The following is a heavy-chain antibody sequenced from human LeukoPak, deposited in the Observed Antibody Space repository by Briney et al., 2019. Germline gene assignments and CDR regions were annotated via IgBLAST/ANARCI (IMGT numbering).Heavy chain of an antibody. Sequence: GGSPRLSCAASGFTFSNYGMSWVRQAPGKGLEWVSGIKGDESSTNYADSVKGRFTISRDNAKNTVYLHMNSLRVEDAAVYYCARGIKNYYGVDVWGQGTTVTVSS. CDR3: ARGIKNYYGVDV. D-gene: IGHD2-15*01. CDR1: GFTFSNYG. V-gene: IGHV3-74*01. CDR2: IKGDESST. J-gene: IGHJ6*02.